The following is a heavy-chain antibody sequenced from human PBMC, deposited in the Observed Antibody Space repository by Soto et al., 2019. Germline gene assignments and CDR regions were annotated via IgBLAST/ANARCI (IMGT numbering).Heavy chain of an antibody. CDR3: ASSRANSSSWFDY. Sequence: SETLSLTCAVSGYSISSSNWWGWIRQPPGKGLEWIGYIYYSGSTYYNPSLKSRVTMSVDTSKNQFSLKLSSVTAVDTAVYYCASSRANSSSWFDYWGQGTLVTVSS. CDR1: GYSISSSNW. CDR2: IYYSGST. D-gene: IGHD6-13*01. V-gene: IGHV4-28*01. J-gene: IGHJ4*02.